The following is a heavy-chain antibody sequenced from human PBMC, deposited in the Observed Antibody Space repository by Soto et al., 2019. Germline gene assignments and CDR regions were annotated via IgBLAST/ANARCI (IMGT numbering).Heavy chain of an antibody. V-gene: IGHV1-69*06. J-gene: IGHJ4*02. CDR1: GGTFSRYA. CDR3: ARTESLKVGGYSYTDY. Sequence: AAVKVSCKASGGTFSRYAISWVRQAPGQGLEWMGGIIPIFGTANYAQKFQGGVTITADKSTSTAYMELSSLRSEDTAVYYCARTESLKVGGYSYTDYWGQGTLVTVSS. CDR2: IIPIFGTA. D-gene: IGHD5-18*01.